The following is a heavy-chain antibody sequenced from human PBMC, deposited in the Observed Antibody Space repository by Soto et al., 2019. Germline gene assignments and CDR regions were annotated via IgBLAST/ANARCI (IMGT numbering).Heavy chain of an antibody. D-gene: IGHD3-9*01. CDR2: MNPNSGNT. CDR1: GYTFTSYD. Sequence: GASVKVSCKASGYTFTSYDINWVRQATGQGLEWMGWMNPNSGNTGYAQKFQGRVTMTRNTSISTAYMELSSLRSEDTAVYYYARGLLRGILSGYYRAFDYWGQGTLVTVCS. CDR3: ARGLLRGILSGYYRAFDY. J-gene: IGHJ4*02. V-gene: IGHV1-8*01.